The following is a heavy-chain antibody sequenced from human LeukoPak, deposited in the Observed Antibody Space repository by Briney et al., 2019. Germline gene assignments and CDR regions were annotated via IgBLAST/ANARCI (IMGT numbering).Heavy chain of an antibody. D-gene: IGHD2-21*02. CDR1: GFSFGSYE. CDR3: ARDRSKVTAYDDALDI. Sequence: GGSLRLSCVGSGFSFGSYETNWVRQAPGKGLEWVSYISDIGTTTHYADSVKGRFTIFRDNAKNLVYLLMDSLMAEDTAIYYCARDRSKVTAYDDALDIWGQGTMVTVSS. V-gene: IGHV3-48*03. J-gene: IGHJ3*02. CDR2: ISDIGTTT.